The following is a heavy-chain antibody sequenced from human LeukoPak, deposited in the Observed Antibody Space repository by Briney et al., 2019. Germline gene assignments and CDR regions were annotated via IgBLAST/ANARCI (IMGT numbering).Heavy chain of an antibody. V-gene: IGHV3-23*01. D-gene: IGHD1-26*01. CDR2: INSDGSST. J-gene: IGHJ4*02. CDR1: GFTFSSYA. CDR3: AKERESYFEFDL. Sequence: GGSLRLSCAASGFTFSSYAMSWVRQAPGKGLVWVSRINSDGSSTSYADSVKGRFTISRDNSRNTLYLQMNSLRAEDTAIYYCAKERESYFEFDLWGQGTLVTVSS.